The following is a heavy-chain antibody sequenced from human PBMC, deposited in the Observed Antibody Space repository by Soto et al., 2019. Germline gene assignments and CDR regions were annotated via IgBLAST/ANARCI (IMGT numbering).Heavy chain of an antibody. J-gene: IGHJ4*02. CDR3: ARLEGLATNSYYFDF. CDR1: DDSINSDKYY. D-gene: IGHD3-9*01. V-gene: IGHV4-39*01. CDR2: VYYRGNA. Sequence: QLQLQESGPGLVKPSETLSLTCSVSDDSINSDKYYWGWIRQPPGKGLEWRGSVYYRGNAYYNPSLQTRATISLDKSKSQFSLKLNSVTAADSAVYFCARLEGLATNSYYFDFWGPGALVTVSS.